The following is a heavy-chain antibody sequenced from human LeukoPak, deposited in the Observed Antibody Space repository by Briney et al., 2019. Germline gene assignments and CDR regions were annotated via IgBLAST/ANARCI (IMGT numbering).Heavy chain of an antibody. CDR2: IKQDGSEK. CDR3: ARRRLRIQGAWFDP. Sequence: GGSLRLSCAASGFTFSSYWMSWVRQAPGKGLEWVANIKQDGSEKYYVDSVKGRFTISRDNAKNSLYLQMNSLRAEDTAVYYCARRRLRIQGAWFDPWGQGTLVTVSS. D-gene: IGHD6-25*01. V-gene: IGHV3-7*01. J-gene: IGHJ5*02. CDR1: GFTFSSYW.